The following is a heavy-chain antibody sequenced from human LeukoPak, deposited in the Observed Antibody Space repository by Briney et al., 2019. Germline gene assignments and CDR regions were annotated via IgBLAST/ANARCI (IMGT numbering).Heavy chain of an antibody. CDR1: GFTFSGYW. CDR2: MNSDGSSR. Sequence: GGSLRLSCAASGFTFSGYWMHWVRQAPEKGLGWVSRMNSDGSSRTYADSVKGRFTISRDNAKNTLYLQMNSLRAEDTAVYYCVRDSWGLDYWGQGTLVTVSS. J-gene: IGHJ4*02. V-gene: IGHV3-74*01. CDR3: VRDSWGLDY. D-gene: IGHD7-27*01.